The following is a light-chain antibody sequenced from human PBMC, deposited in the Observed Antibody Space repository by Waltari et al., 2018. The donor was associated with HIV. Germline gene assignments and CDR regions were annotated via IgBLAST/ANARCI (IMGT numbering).Light chain of an antibody. V-gene: IGLV1-51*01. Sequence: QSVLTQPPSVSAAPGQRVTISCSGGSSNIGYNYVSWYQQRPGTAPKLLLYDNNKRPSGIPDRFSGSKSGASATLGITGLQTGDEADYYCGTWDSSLSAGVFGGGTKLTVL. CDR1: SSNIGYNY. CDR3: GTWDSSLSAGV. CDR2: DNN. J-gene: IGLJ2*01.